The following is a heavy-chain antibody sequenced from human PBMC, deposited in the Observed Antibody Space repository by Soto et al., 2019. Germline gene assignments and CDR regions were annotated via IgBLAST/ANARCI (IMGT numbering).Heavy chain of an antibody. V-gene: IGHV1-3*01. J-gene: IGHJ4*02. CDR3: ARGWSAAAGLGGARY. CDR2: INAGNGNT. Sequence: QVQLVQSGAEVKKPGASVKVSCKASGYTFTSYAMHWVRQAPGQRLEWMGWINAGNGNTKYSQKFQGRVTITRDTSASTADMELSSLRSEDTAVYYCARGWSAAAGLGGARYGGQGALVTVSS. D-gene: IGHD6-13*01. CDR1: GYTFTSYA.